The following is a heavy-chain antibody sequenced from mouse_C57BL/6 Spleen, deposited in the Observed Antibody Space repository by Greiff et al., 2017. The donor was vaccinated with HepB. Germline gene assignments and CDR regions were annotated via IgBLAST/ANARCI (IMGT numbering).Heavy chain of an antibody. CDR3: ARAYYSNYQAWFAY. D-gene: IGHD2-5*01. J-gene: IGHJ3*01. CDR2: IYPGSGST. V-gene: IGHV1-55*01. Sequence: VQLQQPGAELVKPGASVKMSCKASGYTFTSYWITWVKQRPGQGLEWIGDIYPGSGSTNYNEKFKSKATLTVDTSSSTAYMQLSSLTSEDSAVYYCARAYYSNYQAWFAYWGQGTLVTVSA. CDR1: GYTFTSYW.